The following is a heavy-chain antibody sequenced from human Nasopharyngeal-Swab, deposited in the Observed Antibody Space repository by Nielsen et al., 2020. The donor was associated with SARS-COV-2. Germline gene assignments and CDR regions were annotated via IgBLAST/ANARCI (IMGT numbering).Heavy chain of an antibody. CDR2: IYYSGST. CDR3: ARDTIAAAGYYFDY. Sequence: SETLSLTCTVSGGSVSSGSYYWSWIRQPPGKGLEWIGYIYYSGSTNYNPSLKSRVTISVDTSKNQFSLKLSSVTAADTAVYYCARDTIAAAGYYFDYWGQGTLVTVSS. CDR1: GGSVSSGSYY. V-gene: IGHV4-61*01. D-gene: IGHD6-13*01. J-gene: IGHJ4*02.